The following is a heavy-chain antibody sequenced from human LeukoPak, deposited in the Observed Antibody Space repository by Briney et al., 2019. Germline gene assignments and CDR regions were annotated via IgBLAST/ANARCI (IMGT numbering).Heavy chain of an antibody. V-gene: IGHV4-59*01. Sequence: SETLSLTFTVSGGSIRGYYWSWIRQPPGKGLEWIGYIYSSGSTNYNPSLKSRVTMSVDTSKNQFSLKVSSVTAADTAVYYCARASGITAVTRVDYWGQGTLVTVSS. CDR1: GGSIRGYY. CDR3: ARASGITAVTRVDY. CDR2: IYSSGST. J-gene: IGHJ4*02. D-gene: IGHD6-25*01.